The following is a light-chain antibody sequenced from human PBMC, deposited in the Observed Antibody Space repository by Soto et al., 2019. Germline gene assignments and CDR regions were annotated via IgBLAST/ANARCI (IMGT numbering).Light chain of an antibody. CDR1: QILLHANENNY. CDR3: MQALQAPST. J-gene: IGKJ1*01. CDR2: LGS. V-gene: IGKV2-28*01. Sequence: DIVMTQSPLSLPVTPVDPASISFRSSQILLHANENNYLHWYLQKPGQSPQLLIFLGSNRASGVPDRFSGSGSGTDFTLEISRVEADDVGVYYCMQALQAPSTFGQGTKVDIK.